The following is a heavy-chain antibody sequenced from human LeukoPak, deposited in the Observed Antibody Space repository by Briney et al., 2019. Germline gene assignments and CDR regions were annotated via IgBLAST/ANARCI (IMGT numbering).Heavy chain of an antibody. Sequence: GESLKISCKGSGYSFTSYWIGWVRQMPGKGLEWMGIIYPGDSDTRYSPSFQGQVTISADNSLSTAYLQWSSLKASDTAMYYCATLKQLPEYYFDYWGQGTLVTVSS. J-gene: IGHJ4*02. CDR3: ATLKQLPEYYFDY. V-gene: IGHV5-51*01. CDR1: GYSFTSYW. CDR2: IYPGDSDT. D-gene: IGHD2-2*01.